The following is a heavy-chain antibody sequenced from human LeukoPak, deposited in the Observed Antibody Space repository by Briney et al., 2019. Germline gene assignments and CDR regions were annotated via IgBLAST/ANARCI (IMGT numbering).Heavy chain of an antibody. CDR1: GFTFSNYV. CDR3: AKESYDYGVNAKAFDY. D-gene: IGHD3-16*01. V-gene: IGHV3-23*01. Sequence: GGSLRLSCAASGFTFSNYVMSWVRQAPGKGLEWVSGISGSGGRTYDADSVKGRFTISRDNSKNTLYLQMNSLRAEDAAVYYCAKESYDYGVNAKAFDYWGQGTLVTVSS. CDR2: ISGSGGRT. J-gene: IGHJ4*02.